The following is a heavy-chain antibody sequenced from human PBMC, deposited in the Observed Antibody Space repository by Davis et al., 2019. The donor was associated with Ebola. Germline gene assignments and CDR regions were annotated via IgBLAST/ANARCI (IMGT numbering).Heavy chain of an antibody. V-gene: IGHV3-74*01. CDR3: ARGVSTSLDYYYYMDV. J-gene: IGHJ6*03. D-gene: IGHD2-2*01. Sequence: PGGSLRLSCAASGFTFSSYWMHWVRQAPGKGLVWVSRINSDGSSTSYADSVKGRFTISRDNAKNTLYLQMNSLRAEDTAVYYCARGVSTSLDYYYYMDVWGKGTTVTVSS. CDR2: INSDGSST. CDR1: GFTFSSYW.